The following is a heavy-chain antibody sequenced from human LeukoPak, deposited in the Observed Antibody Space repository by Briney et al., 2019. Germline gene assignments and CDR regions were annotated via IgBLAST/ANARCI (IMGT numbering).Heavy chain of an antibody. CDR3: ARHSGLRSPFDP. D-gene: IGHD3-3*01. J-gene: IGHJ5*02. CDR2: IYSSGNT. Sequence: SETLSLTCTVSGGSISTTNYYWGWIRQPPGRDLEWIGSIYSSGNTYYNPSLESRVTIPVDTSKNQLSLKLTSATAADTSVYYCARHSGLRSPFDPWGQGTLVTVSS. V-gene: IGHV4-39*01. CDR1: GGSISTTNYY.